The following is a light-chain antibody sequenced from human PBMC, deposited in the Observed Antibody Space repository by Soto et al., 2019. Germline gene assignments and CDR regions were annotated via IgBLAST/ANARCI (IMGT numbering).Light chain of an antibody. CDR1: QRVSSH. V-gene: IGKV3-15*01. CDR3: NKYNNCKCK. CDR2: AAS. J-gene: IGKJ1*01. Sequence: TFVTQSRVALSVSPGDTCTGSCRASQRVSSHLAWYQQKPGQAPRLLIYAASTRATGIPVRFSGSGSETELTITITSKHSADFEIYYCNKYNNCKCKFGQGT.